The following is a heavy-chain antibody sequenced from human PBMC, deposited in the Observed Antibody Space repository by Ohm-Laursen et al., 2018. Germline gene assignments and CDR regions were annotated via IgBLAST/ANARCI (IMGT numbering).Heavy chain of an antibody. J-gene: IGHJ4*02. CDR3: ARDMGPIQRWLHY. Sequence: SETLSLTWTVSGGSISSGGYYWSWIRQHPGKGLEWIGYIYYSGSTYYNPSLKSRVTISVDTSKNQFSLKLSSVTAADTAVYYCARDMGPIQRWLHYWGQGTLVTVSS. D-gene: IGHD5-24*01. CDR2: IYYSGST. V-gene: IGHV4-31*02. CDR1: GGSISSGGYY.